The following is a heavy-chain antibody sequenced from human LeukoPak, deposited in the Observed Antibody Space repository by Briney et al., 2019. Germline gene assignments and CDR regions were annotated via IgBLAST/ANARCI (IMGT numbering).Heavy chain of an antibody. CDR2: IRGNGDTT. CDR1: GFTFSSYA. V-gene: IGHV3-23*01. CDR3: ATSRHCTNGVCCWWDYFDY. D-gene: IGHD2-8*01. J-gene: IGHJ4*02. Sequence: PGGSLRLSCAASGFTFSSYAMTWVRQAPGKGLEWVSAIRGNGDTTYHADSVKGRFTISRDNSKNTLYLQMNGLRAEDTAIYYCATSRHCTNGVCCWWDYFDYWGQGTLVTVSS.